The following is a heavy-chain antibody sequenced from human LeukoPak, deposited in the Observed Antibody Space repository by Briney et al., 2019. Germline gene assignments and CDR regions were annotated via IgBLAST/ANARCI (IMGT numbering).Heavy chain of an antibody. CDR2: ISGSGGST. J-gene: IGHJ3*01. V-gene: IGHV3-23*01. CDR3: AKDLTVTTL. Sequence: QTGGSLRLSCAASGSTFSSYAMSWVRQAPGKGLEWVSAISGSGGSTYYAGSVKGRFTISRDNSKNTLYLQMNSLRAEDTAVYYCAKDLTVTTLWGQGTMVTVSS. CDR1: GSTFSSYA. D-gene: IGHD4-17*01.